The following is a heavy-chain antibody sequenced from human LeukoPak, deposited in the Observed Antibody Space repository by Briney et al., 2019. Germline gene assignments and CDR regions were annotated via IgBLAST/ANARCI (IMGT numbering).Heavy chain of an antibody. J-gene: IGHJ6*02. CDR2: ISSSSSSYI. V-gene: IGHV3-21*01. Sequence: GGSLRLSCAASGFTFSSYSMNWVRQAPGKGLEWVSSISSSSSSYIYYADSVKGRFAISRDNAKNSLYLQMNSLRAEDTAVYYCARVKGLVLPYYYGMDVWGQGTTVTVSS. CDR1: GFTFSSYS. CDR3: ARVKGLVLPYYYGMDV. D-gene: IGHD4/OR15-4a*01.